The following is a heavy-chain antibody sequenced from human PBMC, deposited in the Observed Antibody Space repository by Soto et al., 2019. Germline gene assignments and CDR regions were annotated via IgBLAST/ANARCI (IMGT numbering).Heavy chain of an antibody. J-gene: IGHJ6*02. D-gene: IGHD2-15*01. V-gene: IGHV2-70*01. Sequence: SGPTLVNPTQTLTLTCTFSGFSLSTSGMCVSWIRQPPGKALEWLALIGWDDDKYYSTSLKTRLTISKDTSKNQVVLTMTNMDPVDTATYYCARERLYVRKMAFYYYYGMDVWGQGTTVTVSS. CDR2: IGWDDDK. CDR1: GFSLSTSGMC. CDR3: ARERLYVRKMAFYYYYGMDV.